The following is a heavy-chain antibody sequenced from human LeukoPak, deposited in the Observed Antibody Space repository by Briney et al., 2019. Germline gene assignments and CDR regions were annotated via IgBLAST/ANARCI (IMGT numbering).Heavy chain of an antibody. CDR2: FYYSGTT. Sequence: SETLSLTCTVSGGSISSSSYYWGWIRQPPGRGLEWIGSFYYSGTTYYNPSLKSRVTLSVDTSKNQFSLKLTSVTPTDTAVYYCARALTAAGTGRGLDYWGQGTLVIVSS. CDR3: ARALTAAGTGRGLDY. D-gene: IGHD6-13*01. V-gene: IGHV4-39*07. J-gene: IGHJ4*02. CDR1: GGSISSSSYY.